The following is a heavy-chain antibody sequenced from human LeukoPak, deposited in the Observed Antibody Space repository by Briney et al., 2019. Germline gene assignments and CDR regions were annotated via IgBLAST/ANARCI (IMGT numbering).Heavy chain of an antibody. J-gene: IGHJ3*01. CDR1: GFTFSSYW. CDR2: INSDGSST. V-gene: IGHV3-74*01. D-gene: IGHD3-22*01. Sequence: GGSLRLSCAASGFTFSSYWMHWVRQAPGKGLVWVSRINSDGSSTSYADSVKGRFTISRDNAKNSLYLQMNSLRAEDMALYYCAKDMGSGSSAYYAVDYWGQGTEVTVSS. CDR3: AKDMGSGSSAYYAVDY.